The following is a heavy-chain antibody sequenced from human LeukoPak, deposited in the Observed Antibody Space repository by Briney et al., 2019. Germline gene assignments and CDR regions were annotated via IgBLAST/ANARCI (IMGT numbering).Heavy chain of an antibody. V-gene: IGHV4-59*01. Sequence: SETLSLTCTVSGGSISTYYWSWIRQPPGKRLEWIGYIFHSGSTNYDPSLKSRVTISVDTSKNQFSLKLSSVTAADTAVYYCARGDARGYSYGHFHFDHWGHGTLVTVSS. CDR3: ARGDARGYSYGHFHFDH. CDR1: GGSISTYY. CDR2: IFHSGST. D-gene: IGHD5-18*01. J-gene: IGHJ4*01.